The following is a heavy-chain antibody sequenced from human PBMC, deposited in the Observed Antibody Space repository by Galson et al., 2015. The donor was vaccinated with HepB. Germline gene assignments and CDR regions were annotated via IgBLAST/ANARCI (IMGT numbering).Heavy chain of an antibody. D-gene: IGHD5-24*01. CDR1: GFTFSSYG. Sequence: SLRLSCAASGFTFSSYGMHWVRQAPGKGLEWVAVISYDGSNKYYADSVKGRFTISRDNSKNTLYLQMNSLRAEDTAVYYCAKDGWLQSNYYMDVWGKGTTVTVSS. CDR3: AKDGWLQSNYYMDV. V-gene: IGHV3-30*18. CDR2: ISYDGSNK. J-gene: IGHJ6*03.